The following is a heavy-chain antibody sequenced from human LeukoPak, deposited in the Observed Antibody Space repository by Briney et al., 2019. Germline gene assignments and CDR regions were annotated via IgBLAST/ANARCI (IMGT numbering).Heavy chain of an antibody. CDR1: GFTFSSYG. CDR3: AKDLGMVASYGMDV. J-gene: IGHJ6*02. V-gene: IGHV3-30*18. Sequence: GGSLRLSWAASGFTFSSYGLHGFRRPPARGLEGVAVISYDGSNKYYADSVKGRFTISRDNSKNTLYLQMNSLRAEDTAVYYCAKDLGMVASYGMDVWGQGTTVTVSS. CDR2: ISYDGSNK. D-gene: IGHD2-8*01.